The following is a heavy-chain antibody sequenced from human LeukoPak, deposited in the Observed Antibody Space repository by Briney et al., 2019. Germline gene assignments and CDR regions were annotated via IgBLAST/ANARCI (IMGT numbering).Heavy chain of an antibody. CDR3: ARGGGCRSNSCYSFSWFDP. D-gene: IGHD2-2*02. CDR1: GSAFSSFW. Sequence: GESLKISCKGSGSAFSSFWIGWVRRMPGKGLEWMGITYPDDSDTRYSPSFQGQVTISADKSISTAYLQWSSLKASDNAMYYRARGGGCRSNSCYSFSWFDPWGQGTLVTVSS. CDR2: TYPDDSDT. J-gene: IGHJ5*02. V-gene: IGHV5-51*01.